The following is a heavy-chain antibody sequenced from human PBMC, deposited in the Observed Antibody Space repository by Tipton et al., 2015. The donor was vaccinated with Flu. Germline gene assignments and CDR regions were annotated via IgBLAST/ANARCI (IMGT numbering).Heavy chain of an antibody. CDR1: GYTFTSYA. V-gene: IGHV1-18*01. J-gene: IGHJ4*02. Sequence: QLVQSGAEVKKPGASVKVSCKASGYTFTSYAISWVRQAPGQGLEWMGWISAYNGDTNYAQKLQGRVTMTTDTSTSTAYMELRSLRSGATAVYYCARDPLQRSREIRERLDSWGQGTLVPVSS. D-gene: IGHD3-10*01. CDR3: ARDPLQRSREIRERLDS. CDR2: ISAYNGDT.